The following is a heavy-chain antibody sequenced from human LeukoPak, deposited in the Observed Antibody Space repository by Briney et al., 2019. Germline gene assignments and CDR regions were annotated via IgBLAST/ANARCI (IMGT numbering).Heavy chain of an antibody. CDR3: AREDSAYYGVDV. D-gene: IGHD3-22*01. V-gene: IGHV4-59*01. CDR1: GGSISSYY. CDR2: IYYSGST. J-gene: IGHJ6*02. Sequence: SETLSLTCTVSGGSISSYYWSWIRQPPGKGLEWIGYIYYSGSTNYNPSLKSRVTISVDTSKNQFSLKLSSVTAADTAVYYCAREDSAYYGVDVWGQGTTVTVSS.